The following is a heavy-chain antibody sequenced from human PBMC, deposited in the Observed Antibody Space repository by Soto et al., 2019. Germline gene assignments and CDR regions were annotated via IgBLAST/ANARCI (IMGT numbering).Heavy chain of an antibody. D-gene: IGHD1-26*01. CDR1: GFTFSNYA. J-gene: IGHJ5*02. CDR3: ARDQTGSYPYNWFDP. CDR2: MWSDGSIK. V-gene: IGHV3-33*01. Sequence: QVQLVESGGGVVQRGGSLRLSCAASGFTFSNYAMHWVRQAPGKGLEWVAVMWSDGSIKYYSDSLKGRFTISRDNFKNTLYLQMNSLRDEDTGVYYCARDQTGSYPYNWFDPWGQGTLVTVSS.